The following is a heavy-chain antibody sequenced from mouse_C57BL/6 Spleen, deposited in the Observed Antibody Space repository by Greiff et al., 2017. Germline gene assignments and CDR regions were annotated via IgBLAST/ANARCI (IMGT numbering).Heavy chain of an antibody. CDR1: GFNIKNTY. CDR3: SQTAQAAAWFAY. CDR2: IDPANGNT. V-gene: IGHV14-3*01. D-gene: IGHD3-2*02. Sequence: VQLKQSVAELVRPGASVKLSCTASGFNIKNTYMHWVKQRPEQGLEWIGRIDPANGNTKYAPKFQGKATITADTSSNTAYLQLSSLTSEDTAIYYFSQTAQAAAWFAYWGQGTLVTVSA. J-gene: IGHJ3*01.